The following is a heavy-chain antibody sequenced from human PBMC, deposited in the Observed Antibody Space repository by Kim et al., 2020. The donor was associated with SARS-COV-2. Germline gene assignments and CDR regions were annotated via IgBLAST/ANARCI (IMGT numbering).Heavy chain of an antibody. CDR3: ASVYYDSSGYYYVEPKYYFDY. Sequence: SETLSLTCTVSGGSISSYYWSWIRQPPGKGLEWIGYIYYSGSTNYNPSLKSRVTISVDTSKNQFSLKLSSVTAADTAVYYCASVYYDSSGYYYVEPKYYFDYWGQGTLVTVSS. D-gene: IGHD3-22*01. CDR1: GGSISSYY. CDR2: IYYSGST. J-gene: IGHJ4*02. V-gene: IGHV4-59*01.